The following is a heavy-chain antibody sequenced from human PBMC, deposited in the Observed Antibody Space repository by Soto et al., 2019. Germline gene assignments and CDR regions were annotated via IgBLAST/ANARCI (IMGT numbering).Heavy chain of an antibody. CDR2: IIPIFGTA. D-gene: IGHD2-21*02. CDR3: ARPSPAITHVGDAFDI. Sequence: QVQLVQSGAEVKKPGSSVKVSCKASGGTFSSYAISWVRQAPGQGLEWMGGIIPIFGTANYAQKFQGRVTITADESTSTAYIELSSLRSEDTAVYYCARPSPAITHVGDAFDIWGQGTMVTVSS. V-gene: IGHV1-69*12. CDR1: GGTFSSYA. J-gene: IGHJ3*02.